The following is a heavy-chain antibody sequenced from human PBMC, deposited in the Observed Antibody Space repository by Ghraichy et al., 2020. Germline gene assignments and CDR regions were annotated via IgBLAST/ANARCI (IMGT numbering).Heavy chain of an antibody. D-gene: IGHD2-15*01. Sequence: GGSLRLSCAASGFTFSTYNMNWVRQAPGKGLECVASITGNSNYIYYADSLKGRFAISRDNAKNSLYLQINSLRVGDTAVYYCARRRSGGYGAFDIWGQGTRVTVSS. CDR3: ARRRSGGYGAFDI. J-gene: IGHJ3*02. CDR2: ITGNSNYI. V-gene: IGHV3-21*01. CDR1: GFTFSTYN.